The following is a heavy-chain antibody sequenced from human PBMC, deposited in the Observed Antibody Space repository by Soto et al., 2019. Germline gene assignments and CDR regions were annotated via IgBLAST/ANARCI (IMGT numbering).Heavy chain of an antibody. V-gene: IGHV6-1*01. CDR3: ARVLSADPHDAFDL. J-gene: IGHJ3*01. CDR1: GDSVSSNSAA. CDR2: TYYRSKWYN. Sequence: SQTLSLTCAISGDSVSSNSAAWNWIRQSPSRGLEWLGRTYYRSKWYNDYAVSVKSRITINPDTSKNHFSLQLNSVTPEDTTVYYCARVLSADPHDAFDLWGQGTMVTVSS.